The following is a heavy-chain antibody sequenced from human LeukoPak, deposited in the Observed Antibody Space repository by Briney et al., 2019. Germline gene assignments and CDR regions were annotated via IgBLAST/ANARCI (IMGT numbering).Heavy chain of an antibody. J-gene: IGHJ4*02. V-gene: IGHV4-59*01. CDR1: GGSINTYY. CDR3: ARVRGIVATVNYFDY. CDR2: IYSSGRT. D-gene: IGHD5-12*01. Sequence: SETLSLTCTVSGGSINTYYWNWIRQPPGKGLEWIGYIYSSGRTNYNPSLKSRVTISVDTSKNQFSLKLSSETAADTAVYYCARVRGIVATVNYFDYWGQGTLVTVSS.